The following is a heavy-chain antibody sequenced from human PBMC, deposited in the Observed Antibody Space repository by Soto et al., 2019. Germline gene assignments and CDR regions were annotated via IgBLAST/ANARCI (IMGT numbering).Heavy chain of an antibody. Sequence: PSETLSLTCTVSGDSITSGVHYWSWIRQLPGKGLEWIGYIFYSGPTYYNPSLKSRVTISVDTSKNQFSLKLNSVTAADTAVYYCAIVRVMLTFGGASEEWGIDSWGQGTLVTVSS. D-gene: IGHD3-16*01. CDR2: IFYSGPT. J-gene: IGHJ4*02. V-gene: IGHV4-31*03. CDR3: AIVRVMLTFGGASEEWGIDS. CDR1: GDSITSGVHY.